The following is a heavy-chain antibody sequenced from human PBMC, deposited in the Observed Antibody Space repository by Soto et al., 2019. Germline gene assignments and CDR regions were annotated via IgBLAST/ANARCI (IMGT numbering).Heavy chain of an antibody. CDR1: GFSLSTSGVG. CDR2: IYWDDDK. Sequence: QITLNESGPTRVKPTQTLTLTCTFSGFSLSTSGVGVGWIRQSPGKALEWLAFIYWDDDKRYRPSLRSGLTLTKDTSRNPVVLTITLMDPVDTASYFCAHRASLLGKWDGGYFHYWCLGTLVSFSS. CDR3: AHRASLLGKWDGGYFHY. J-gene: IGHJ4*02. D-gene: IGHD1-26*01. V-gene: IGHV2-5*02.